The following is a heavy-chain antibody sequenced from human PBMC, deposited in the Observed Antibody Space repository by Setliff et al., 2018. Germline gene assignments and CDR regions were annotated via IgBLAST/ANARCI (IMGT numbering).Heavy chain of an antibody. V-gene: IGHV4-34*01. D-gene: IGHD5-12*01. CDR2: INHSGST. CDR3: ARDQWVRSPPLYFSYSMDV. J-gene: IGHJ6*02. Sequence: SETLSLTCTVYGGSFSNYYWSWIRQPPGKGLEWIGEINHSGSTNYNPSLTSRVTISVDTSKNQFSLKLSSVTAADTAVYYCARDQWVRSPPLYFSYSMDVWGQGTTVTVSS. CDR1: GGSFSNYY.